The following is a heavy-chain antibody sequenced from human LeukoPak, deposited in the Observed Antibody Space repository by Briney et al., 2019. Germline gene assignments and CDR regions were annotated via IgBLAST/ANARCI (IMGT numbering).Heavy chain of an antibody. CDR1: GGSISSSSYY. V-gene: IGHV4-39*07. J-gene: IGHJ4*02. Sequence: SETLSLTCTVSGGSISSSSYYWGWIRQPPGKGLEWIGSIYYSGSTYYNPSLKSRVTISVDTSKNQFSLKLNSMTAAGTAVYYCARCGGDCYFGAFDYWGQGTLVTVSS. D-gene: IGHD2-21*02. CDR3: ARCGGDCYFGAFDY. CDR2: IYYSGST.